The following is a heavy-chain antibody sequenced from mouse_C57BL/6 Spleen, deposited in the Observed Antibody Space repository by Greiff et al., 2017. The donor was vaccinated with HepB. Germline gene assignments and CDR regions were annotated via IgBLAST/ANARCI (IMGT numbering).Heavy chain of an antibody. CDR2: IDPEDGET. Sequence: VQLKESGAELVKPGASVKLSCTASGFNIQDYYMHWVKQRTEQGLEWIGRIDPEDGETKYAPTFQGKATITADTSSNTAYLQLSSLTSEDTAVYDCARSEYYGSSAFDYWGQGTTLTVSS. J-gene: IGHJ2*01. V-gene: IGHV14-2*01. CDR1: GFNIQDYY. CDR3: ARSEYYGSSAFDY. D-gene: IGHD1-1*01.